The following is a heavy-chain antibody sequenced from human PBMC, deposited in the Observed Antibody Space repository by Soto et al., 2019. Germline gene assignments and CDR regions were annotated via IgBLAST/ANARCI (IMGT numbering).Heavy chain of an antibody. Sequence: ASAKVSCKASGYTFTSCGISWVRQAPGQGLEWMGWISAYNGNTNYAQKLQGRVTMTTDTSTSTAYMELRSLRSDDTAVYYCARSQGSSTSLEIYYYYYYGMDVWGQGTMVTVSS. D-gene: IGHD2-2*01. CDR3: ARSQGSSTSLEIYYYYYYGMDV. CDR1: GYTFTSCG. J-gene: IGHJ6*02. V-gene: IGHV1-18*01. CDR2: ISAYNGNT.